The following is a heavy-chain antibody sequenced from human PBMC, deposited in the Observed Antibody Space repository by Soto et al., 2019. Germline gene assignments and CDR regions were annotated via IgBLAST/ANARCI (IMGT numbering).Heavy chain of an antibody. CDR1: GYTFTSYG. CDR3: ARDVDTAMVHNPHNWFDP. Sequence: GASVKVSCKASGYTFTSYGISWVRQAPGQGLEWMGWISAYNGNTNYAQKLQGRVTMTTDTSTSTAYMELRSLRSDDTAVYYCARDVDTAMVHNPHNWFDPWGQGTLVTVSS. V-gene: IGHV1-18*01. J-gene: IGHJ5*02. CDR2: ISAYNGNT. D-gene: IGHD5-18*01.